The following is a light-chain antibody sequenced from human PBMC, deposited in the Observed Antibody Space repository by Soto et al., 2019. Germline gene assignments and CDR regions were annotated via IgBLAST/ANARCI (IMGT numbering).Light chain of an antibody. CDR3: QQRSNWH. Sequence: EIVLTQSPATLSSSPGERATLSCRASQSVSSYLAWYQQKPGQAPRLLIYDASNRATGIPARFSGSGSGTDFTLTISSLEPEDFAVYYCQQRSNWHFGPGTKVDIK. J-gene: IGKJ3*01. CDR2: DAS. V-gene: IGKV3-11*01. CDR1: QSVSSY.